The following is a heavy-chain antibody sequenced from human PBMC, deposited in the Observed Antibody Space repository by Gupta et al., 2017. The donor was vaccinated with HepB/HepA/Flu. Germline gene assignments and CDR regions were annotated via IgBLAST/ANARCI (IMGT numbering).Heavy chain of an antibody. J-gene: IGHJ4*02. Sequence: EVQLVESGGGLVKPGGSLRLSCAASGFTFSNAWMSWVRQAPGKGLEWVGRIKSKTDGGTTDYAAPVKGRFTISRDDSKNTLYLQMNSLKTEDTAVYYCTTLLWFGESPYFDYWGQGTLVTVSS. CDR2: IKSKTDGGTT. D-gene: IGHD3-10*01. V-gene: IGHV3-15*01. CDR3: TTLLWFGESPYFDY. CDR1: GFTFSNAW.